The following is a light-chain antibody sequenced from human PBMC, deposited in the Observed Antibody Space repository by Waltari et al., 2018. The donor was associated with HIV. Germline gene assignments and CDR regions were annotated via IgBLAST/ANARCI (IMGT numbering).Light chain of an antibody. CDR2: EVN. CDR3: ISFTTTNSPHVL. V-gene: IGLV2-14*01. J-gene: IGLJ2*01. CDR1: SSDVGGSKY. Sequence: QSALTQPASVSGSPGQSITISCTGTSSDVGGSKYVSWYQQHPGKAPKLMIYEVNNLPSVISDRFSGSQSANTASLTISGLQADDEADYYCISFTTTNSPHVLFGGGTKLTV.